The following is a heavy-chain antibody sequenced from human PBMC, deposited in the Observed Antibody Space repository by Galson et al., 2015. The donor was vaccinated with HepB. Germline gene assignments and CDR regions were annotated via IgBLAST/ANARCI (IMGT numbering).Heavy chain of an antibody. D-gene: IGHD4-23*01. V-gene: IGHV1-69*13. CDR2: IIPIFGTA. J-gene: IGHJ6*02. Sequence: SVKVSCKASGGTFSSYAISWVRQAPGQGLEWMGGIIPIFGTANYAQKFQGRVTITADESTSTAYMELSSLRSEDTAVYYCAIGVTSGYYYYYGMDVWGQGTTVTVSS. CDR3: AIGVTSGYYYYYGMDV. CDR1: GGTFSSYA.